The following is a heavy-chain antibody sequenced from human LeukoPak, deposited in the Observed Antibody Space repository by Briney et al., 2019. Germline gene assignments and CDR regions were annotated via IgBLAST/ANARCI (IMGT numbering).Heavy chain of an antibody. D-gene: IGHD2-2*01. J-gene: IGHJ4*02. CDR1: GFTFTNDF. CDR2: ISGSGGST. CDR3: AKATDPYCSSTSCYLFDY. Sequence: GGSLRLSCAASGFTFTNDFMSWVRQAPGKGLEWVSAISGSGGSTYYADSVKGRFTISRDNSKNTLYLQMNSLRAEDTAVYYCAKATDPYCSSTSCYLFDYWGQGTLVTVSS. V-gene: IGHV3-23*01.